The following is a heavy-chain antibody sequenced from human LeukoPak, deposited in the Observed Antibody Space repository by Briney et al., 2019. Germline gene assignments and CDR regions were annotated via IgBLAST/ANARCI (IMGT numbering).Heavy chain of an antibody. CDR1: GDTVCNEDGG. J-gene: IGHJ4*02. CDR2: TYYRSKWSN. Sequence: SKTVSLTGAIAGDTVCNEDGGWSLIRQYPSRGLEWLGRTYYRSKWSNDYAVSVKSRISVNPDTSKNQFSLQLRSVTPDDTAVYYCARQLLGYVDYWGQGSRVTVSS. V-gene: IGHV6-1*01. CDR3: ARQLLGYVDY. D-gene: IGHD2-15*01.